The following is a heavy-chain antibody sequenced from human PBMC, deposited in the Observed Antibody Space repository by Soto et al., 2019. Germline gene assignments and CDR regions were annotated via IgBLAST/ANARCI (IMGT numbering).Heavy chain of an antibody. D-gene: IGHD3-22*01. J-gene: IGHJ4*02. V-gene: IGHV1-3*01. Sequence: QVQLVQSGAEVKKPGASVKVSCKASGYAFTWFHIHWVRQAPGQRLEWMGWINAGNGNTKYSQKFKGRVTFTRDTSANTASMELSSLISEDTAVYYCARPKDYDDCLDLWGQGTLVTVSS. CDR3: ARPKDYDDCLDL. CDR2: INAGNGNT. CDR1: GYAFTWFH.